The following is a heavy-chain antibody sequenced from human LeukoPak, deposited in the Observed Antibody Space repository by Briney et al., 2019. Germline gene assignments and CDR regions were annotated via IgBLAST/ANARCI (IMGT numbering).Heavy chain of an antibody. D-gene: IGHD6-13*01. CDR1: GYTLTELS. J-gene: IGHJ4*02. V-gene: IGHV1-24*01. Sequence: ASGKVSCKVSGYTLTELSMHWVRQAPGKGLEWMGGFDPEDGETIYAQKFQGRVTMTEDTSTDTAYIELSSLRSEDTAVYYCATDYRSSSSWRDYWGQGTLVTVSS. CDR3: ATDYRSSSSWRDY. CDR2: FDPEDGET.